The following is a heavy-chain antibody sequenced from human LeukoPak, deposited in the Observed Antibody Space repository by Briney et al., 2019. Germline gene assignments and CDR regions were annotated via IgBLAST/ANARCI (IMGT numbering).Heavy chain of an antibody. J-gene: IGHJ4*02. Sequence: GGSLRLSCAASAFSFSDYNMNWVRQAPGKGLEWVSSITSTGSYIYYADSVRGRFTISRDSSKNTLYLQMNSLRAEDTAVYYCAKSHHVTAIDYWGQGTLVTVSS. CDR3: AKSHHVTAIDY. V-gene: IGHV3-21*04. D-gene: IGHD2-21*02. CDR2: ITSTGSYI. CDR1: AFSFSDYN.